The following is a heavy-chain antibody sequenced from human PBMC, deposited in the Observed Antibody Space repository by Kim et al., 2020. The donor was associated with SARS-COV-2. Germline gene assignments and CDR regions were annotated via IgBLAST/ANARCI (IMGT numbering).Heavy chain of an antibody. CDR3: ARVWYYYGSGSPGWFDP. J-gene: IGHJ5*02. V-gene: IGHV4-31*02. D-gene: IGHD3-10*01. Sequence: LKSRVTISVDTSKNQFSLKLSSVTAADTAVYYCARVWYYYGSGSPGWFDPWGQGTLVTVSS.